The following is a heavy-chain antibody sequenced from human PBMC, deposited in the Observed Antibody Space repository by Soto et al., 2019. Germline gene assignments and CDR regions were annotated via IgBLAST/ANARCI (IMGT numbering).Heavy chain of an antibody. CDR2: IYYSGST. D-gene: IGHD2-15*01. CDR1: GGSISSGGYY. CDR3: ARGWGENCSGGSCYLPFDY. Sequence: QVQLQESGPGLVKPSQTLSLTCTVSGGSISSGGYYWSWIRQHPGKGLEWIGYIYYSGSTYYNPSLKSRVTLSVDTSKNQFSLKLSSVTAADTAVYYCARGWGENCSGGSCYLPFDYWGQGTLVTVSS. V-gene: IGHV4-31*03. J-gene: IGHJ4*02.